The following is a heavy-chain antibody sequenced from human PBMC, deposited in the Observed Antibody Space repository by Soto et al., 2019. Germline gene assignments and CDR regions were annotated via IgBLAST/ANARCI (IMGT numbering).Heavy chain of an antibody. V-gene: IGHV4-31*02. Sequence: TLSLPCSVSGASIRSGGFYWSWLRQSPGKGLEWIGHIYYTGSTFVSPSLKGRLTISLDTSKNQFSLDLSSVTAADTAMYYCATIEMASIKWGRGTLVTVSS. CDR1: GASIRSGGFY. D-gene: IGHD5-12*01. CDR3: ATIEMASIK. CDR2: IYYTGST. J-gene: IGHJ4*02.